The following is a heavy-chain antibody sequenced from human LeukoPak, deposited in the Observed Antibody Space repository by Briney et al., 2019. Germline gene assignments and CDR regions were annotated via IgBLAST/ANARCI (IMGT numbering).Heavy chain of an antibody. V-gene: IGHV3-74*01. D-gene: IGHD3-10*01. Sequence: GGSLRLSCAVSGFTFTDYWFHWVRQAPGKELEWVSRVKSDGGGINYGDSVKGRFTMSRDNAKNTLYLQMNSLRAEDTAVYYCARQAGSGFDYWGQGSLVTVSS. CDR3: ARQAGSGFDY. CDR2: VKSDGGGI. CDR1: GFTFTDYW. J-gene: IGHJ4*02.